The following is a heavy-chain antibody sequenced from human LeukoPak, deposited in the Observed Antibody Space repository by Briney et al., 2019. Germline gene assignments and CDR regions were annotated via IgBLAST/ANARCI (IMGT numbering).Heavy chain of an antibody. J-gene: IGHJ4*02. CDR1: GLTFGDYA. D-gene: IGHD3-3*01. Sequence: PGGSLRLSCTASGLTFGDYAMSWFRQAPGKGLEWVGFIRSKAYGGTTEYAASVKGRFTISRDDSKSIAYLQMNSLKTEDTAVYYCTRDNPYDFWSGYPSGLPDYWGQGTLVTVSS. CDR2: IRSKAYGGTT. V-gene: IGHV3-49*03. CDR3: TRDNPYDFWSGYPSGLPDY.